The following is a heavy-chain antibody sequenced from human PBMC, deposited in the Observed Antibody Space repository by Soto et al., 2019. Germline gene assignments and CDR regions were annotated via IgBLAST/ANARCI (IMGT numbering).Heavy chain of an antibody. Sequence: GGSLRLSCEGSGFTFSGYEMNWVRQAPGKGLEWISYISSSSGTRYFADSVKGRFTISRDNAKNSLYLQMNSLRVEDTAVYYCARARNWNLDYWGQGTLVTV. CDR2: ISSSSGTR. V-gene: IGHV3-48*03. CDR1: GFTFSGYE. D-gene: IGHD1-1*01. J-gene: IGHJ4*02. CDR3: ARARNWNLDY.